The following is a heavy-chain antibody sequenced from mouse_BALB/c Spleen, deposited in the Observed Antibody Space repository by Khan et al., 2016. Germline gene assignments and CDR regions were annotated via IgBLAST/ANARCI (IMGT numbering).Heavy chain of an antibody. CDR2: TNPTNGRT. Sequence: QVQLQQPGAELVKAGASVKMSCKASGYTFTSYWMHWVKQRLGQGLEWFAETNPTNGRTYYNEKFKSKATLTVDKSSSTACVLVSGPRFEDSAVYYCAKIKRIVATYFDYLDQGTTLSVSS. J-gene: IGHJ2*01. D-gene: IGHD1-1*01. V-gene: IGHV1S81*02. CDR3: AKIKRIVATYFDY. CDR1: GYTFTSYW.